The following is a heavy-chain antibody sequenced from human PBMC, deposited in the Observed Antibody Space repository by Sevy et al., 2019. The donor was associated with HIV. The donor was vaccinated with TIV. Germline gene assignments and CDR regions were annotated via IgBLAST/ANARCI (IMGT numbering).Heavy chain of an antibody. D-gene: IGHD5-12*01. CDR2: ISSSSSYI. V-gene: IGHV3-21*01. CDR3: ARDLALVATITYYYGMDV. J-gene: IGHJ6*02. CDR1: GFTFSSYR. Sequence: GGSLRLSCAASGFTFSSYRMNWVRQAPGKGLEWVSSISSSSSYIYYADSVKGRFTISRDNAKNSLYLQMNSLRAEDTAVYYCARDLALVATITYYYGMDVWGQGTTVTVSS.